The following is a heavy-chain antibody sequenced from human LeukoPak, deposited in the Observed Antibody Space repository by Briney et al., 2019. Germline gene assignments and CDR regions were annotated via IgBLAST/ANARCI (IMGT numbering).Heavy chain of an antibody. J-gene: IGHJ3*01. V-gene: IGHV3-23*01. D-gene: IGHD3-3*01. Sequence: GGSLRLSCAASGFTFSSYAMSWVRQAPGEGLERVSAISGSGGSTYYADSVKGRFTISRDNSKDTVYLQMNSLRAEDTAVYYCARENWRAKGELDFWGQGTMVTVSS. CDR2: ISGSGGST. CDR1: GFTFSSYA. CDR3: ARENWRAKGELDF.